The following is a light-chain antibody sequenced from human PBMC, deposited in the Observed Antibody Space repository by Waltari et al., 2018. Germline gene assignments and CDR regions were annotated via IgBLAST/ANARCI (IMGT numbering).Light chain of an antibody. V-gene: IGKV3-15*01. CDR2: GAS. CDR3: QQYHSYPPT. CDR1: QSVSSS. Sequence: DIVMTQSPATLSVSPGERATLSCRASQSVSSSLAWYQQKPGRAPRLLIYGASTRATGIPARFSGSGSGTEFTLTINSLQSEDFGTYYCQQYHSYPPTFGQGTKVEIK. J-gene: IGKJ1*01.